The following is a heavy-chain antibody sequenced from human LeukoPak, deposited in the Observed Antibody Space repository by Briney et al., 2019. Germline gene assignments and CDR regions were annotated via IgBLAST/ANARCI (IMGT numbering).Heavy chain of an antibody. Sequence: VASVKVSCKASGYTFTSYGITWVRQAPGQGLEWMGWISTYNGNTDYAQKVQGRVTMTTDTSTSTAYMELRSLRSDDTAVYYCARELRPRVGPIIPFNYWGQGTLVTVPS. CDR2: ISTYNGNT. J-gene: IGHJ4*02. D-gene: IGHD1-26*01. V-gene: IGHV1-18*01. CDR1: GYTFTSYG. CDR3: ARELRPRVGPIIPFNY.